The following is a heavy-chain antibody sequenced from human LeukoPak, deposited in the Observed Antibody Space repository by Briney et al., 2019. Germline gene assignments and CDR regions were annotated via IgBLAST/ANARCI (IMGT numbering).Heavy chain of an antibody. CDR1: GFTFSSYW. CDR2: IKQDGSEK. CDR3: ARPNYDFWSGRGSFDY. V-gene: IGHV3-7*01. Sequence: GGSLRLSCAASGFTFSSYWMSWVRQAPGKGLEWVANIKQDGSEKYYVDSVEGRFTISRDNAKNSLYLQMNSLRVEDTAVYYCARPNYDFWSGRGSFDYWGQGTLVTVSS. J-gene: IGHJ4*02. D-gene: IGHD3-3*01.